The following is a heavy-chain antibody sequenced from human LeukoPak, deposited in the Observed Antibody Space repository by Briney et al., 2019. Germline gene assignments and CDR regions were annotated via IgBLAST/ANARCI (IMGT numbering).Heavy chain of an antibody. CDR2: ISAYNGNT. D-gene: IGHD3-22*01. Sequence: ASVKVSCKASGYTFTSYGISWVRQAPGQGLEWMGWISAYNGNTNYAQKLQGRVTMTTDTSTSTAYMELRSLRSDDTAVYYCARDQASYYYDSSGPLGYWGQGTLVTVSS. CDR3: ARDQASYYYDSSGPLGY. CDR1: GYTFTSYG. J-gene: IGHJ4*02. V-gene: IGHV1-18*01.